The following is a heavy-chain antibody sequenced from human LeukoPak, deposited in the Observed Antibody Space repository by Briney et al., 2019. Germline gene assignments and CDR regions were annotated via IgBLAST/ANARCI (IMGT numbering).Heavy chain of an antibody. J-gene: IGHJ4*02. CDR1: GXSVSSYY. V-gene: IGHV4-59*02. D-gene: IGHD3-9*01. CDR3: ATHGNKTYYDILSGYWPGFFDH. CDR2: IYYSGST. Sequence: SETLSLTCTFSGXSVSSYYGSWIRQPPGKRLEWIEYIYYSGSTDCNPSLESRLTISLDTSKNHCSLKLSSVTAADTAVYYCATHGNKTYYDILSGYWPGFFDHWGQGTLVTVSS.